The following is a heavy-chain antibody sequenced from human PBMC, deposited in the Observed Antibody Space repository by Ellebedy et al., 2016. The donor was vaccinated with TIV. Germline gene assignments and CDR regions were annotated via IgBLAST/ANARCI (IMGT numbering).Heavy chain of an antibody. D-gene: IGHD6-19*01. CDR2: IGTAGDP. CDR3: ARANGGPVAGFLDD. CDR1: GFTFRNYD. Sequence: GGSLRLXXAASGFTFRNYDMSWVRQTSGNGLEWVSGIGTAGDPYYPGSVKGRFTVSRDNDKNSLYLQMNNLEAEDTAVYYCARANGGPVAGFLDDWGHGTLVTVSS. J-gene: IGHJ4*01. V-gene: IGHV3-13*05.